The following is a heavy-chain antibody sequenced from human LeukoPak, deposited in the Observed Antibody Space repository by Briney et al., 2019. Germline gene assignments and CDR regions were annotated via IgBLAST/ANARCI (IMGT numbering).Heavy chain of an antibody. V-gene: IGHV3-21*01. J-gene: IGHJ4*02. CDR1: GFTFSSYS. CDR2: ISSSSSYI. Sequence: PGGSLRLSCAASGFTFSSYSMNWVRQAPGKGLEWVSSISSSSSYIYYADSVKGRFTISRDNAKNSLYLQMNSLRAEDTAVYYCARWQKLGDTAMVSRSFDYWGQGTLVTVSS. CDR3: ARWQKLGDTAMVSRSFDY. D-gene: IGHD5-18*01.